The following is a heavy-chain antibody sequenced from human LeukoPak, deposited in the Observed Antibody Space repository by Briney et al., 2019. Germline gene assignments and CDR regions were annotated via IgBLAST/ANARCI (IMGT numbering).Heavy chain of an antibody. J-gene: IGHJ4*02. CDR1: GFTFSSYW. D-gene: IGHD1-26*01. CDR2: INSDGSST. V-gene: IGHV3-74*01. Sequence: PGGSLRLSCAASGFTFSSYWMHWVRQAPGKGLVWFSRINSDGSSTSYADSVKGRFTISIDNAKNTLYLQMNSLRAEDTAVYYCARDLLQQEAYWGQGTLVTVSS. CDR3: ARDLLQQEAY.